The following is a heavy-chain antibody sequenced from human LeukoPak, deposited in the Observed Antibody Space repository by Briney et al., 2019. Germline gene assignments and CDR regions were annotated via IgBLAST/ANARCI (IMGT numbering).Heavy chain of an antibody. V-gene: IGHV3-30*04. Sequence: GRSLRLSCAASGFTFSSYAMHWVRKAPGKGLEWVAVISYDGSNKYYADSVKGRFTISRDNSKNTLYLQMNSLRAEDTAVYYCARAIKAVAGTFHRDYYFDYWGQGTLVTVSS. J-gene: IGHJ4*02. CDR2: ISYDGSNK. CDR1: GFTFSSYA. CDR3: ARAIKAVAGTFHRDYYFDY. D-gene: IGHD6-19*01.